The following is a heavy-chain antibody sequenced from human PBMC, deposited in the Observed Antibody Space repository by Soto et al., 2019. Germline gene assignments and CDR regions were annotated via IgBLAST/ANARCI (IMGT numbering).Heavy chain of an antibody. Sequence: GGSLRLSCAASGFTFSSYGMHWVRQAPGKGLEWVAVISYDGSNKYYADSVKGRFTIPRDNSKNTLYLQMNSLRAEDTAVYYCAKDGVAAHFDYWGQGTLVTVSS. CDR2: ISYDGSNK. D-gene: IGHD2-15*01. CDR1: GFTFSSYG. V-gene: IGHV3-30*18. J-gene: IGHJ4*02. CDR3: AKDGVAAHFDY.